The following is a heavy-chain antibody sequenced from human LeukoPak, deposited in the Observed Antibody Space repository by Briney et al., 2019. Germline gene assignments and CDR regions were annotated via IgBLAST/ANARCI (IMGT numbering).Heavy chain of an antibody. J-gene: IGHJ3*02. D-gene: IGHD1-26*01. CDR2: ISSSSSYI. CDR1: GFTFSSYS. V-gene: IGHV3-21*01. CDR3: ARGVVGYDAFDI. Sequence: GGSLRLSCAAPGFTFSSYSMNWVRQAPGKGLEWVSSISSSSSYIYYADSVKGRFTISRDNAKNSLYLQMNSLRAEDTAVYYCARGVVGYDAFDIWGQGTMVTVSS.